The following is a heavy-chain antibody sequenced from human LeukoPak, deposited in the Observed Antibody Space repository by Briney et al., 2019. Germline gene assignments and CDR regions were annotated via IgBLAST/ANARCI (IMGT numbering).Heavy chain of an antibody. V-gene: IGHV3-23*01. J-gene: IGHJ4*02. CDR1: GFTFSGYA. CDR3: AKGAGNFDWSYHDY. CDR2: ISGSGGTT. D-gene: IGHD3-9*01. Sequence: PGGSLRLSCAASGFTFSGYAMSWVRQAPGKGLEWVSAISGSGGTTYNADSVKGRFTISRDNSKNTLYLQLNSLRAEDTAVYYCAKGAGNFDWSYHDYWGQGTLVTVSS.